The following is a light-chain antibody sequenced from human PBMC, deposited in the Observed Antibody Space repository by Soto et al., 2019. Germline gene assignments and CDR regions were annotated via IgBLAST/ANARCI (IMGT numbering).Light chain of an antibody. V-gene: IGLV3-1*01. CDR1: KLGAKY. CDR2: QDS. CDR3: QAWDSSTDVV. J-gene: IGLJ2*01. Sequence: SYELTQPPSVSVSPGQTASITCSGDKLGAKYACWYQQKPGQSPVLVIFQDSKRPSGIPERFSGSNSGNTATLTISGTQAMDEADYYCQAWDSSTDVVFGGGTQLTVL.